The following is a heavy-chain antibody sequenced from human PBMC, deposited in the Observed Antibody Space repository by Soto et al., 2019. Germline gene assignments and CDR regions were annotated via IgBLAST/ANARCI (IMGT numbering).Heavy chain of an antibody. CDR2: IYYSGST. Sequence: PLETLSLTCTVSGGSISSYYWSWIRQPPGKGLEWIGYIYYSGSTNYNPSLKSRVTISVDTSKNQFSLKLSSVTAADTAVYYCARSGCSGGSCYSPRIRNYYYYGMDVWGQGTTVTVSS. D-gene: IGHD2-15*01. V-gene: IGHV4-59*12. CDR3: ARSGCSGGSCYSPRIRNYYYYGMDV. J-gene: IGHJ6*02. CDR1: GGSISSYY.